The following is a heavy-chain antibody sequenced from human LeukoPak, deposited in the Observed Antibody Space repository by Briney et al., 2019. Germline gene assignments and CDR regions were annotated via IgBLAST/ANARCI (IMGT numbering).Heavy chain of an antibody. D-gene: IGHD6-13*01. J-gene: IGHJ4*02. V-gene: IGHV4-39*01. CDR3: ARFSSSSSYFDY. CDR1: GGSISSSSYH. Sequence: PSETLSLTCTVSGGSISSSSYHWGRIRQPPGKGLEWIGSIYYSGSTYYNPSLKSRVTISVDTSKNQFSLKLSSVTAADTAVYYCARFSSSSSYFDYWGQGTLVTVSS. CDR2: IYYSGST.